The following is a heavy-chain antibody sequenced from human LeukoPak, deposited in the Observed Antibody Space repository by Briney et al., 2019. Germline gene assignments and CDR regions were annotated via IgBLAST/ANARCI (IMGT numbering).Heavy chain of an antibody. D-gene: IGHD3-10*01. CDR2: ISYDGSNT. CDR1: GFTFSRYG. CDR3: ARTLMEQVVRGGFDY. J-gene: IGHJ4*02. V-gene: IGHV3-30*03. Sequence: GGSLRLSCAASGFTFSRYGMHWVRQAPGKGLEWVAFISYDGSNTYYADSVKGRFTISRNNSKNTLYLQMNSLRAGDTAVHYCARTLMEQVVRGGFDYWGQGTQVTVSS.